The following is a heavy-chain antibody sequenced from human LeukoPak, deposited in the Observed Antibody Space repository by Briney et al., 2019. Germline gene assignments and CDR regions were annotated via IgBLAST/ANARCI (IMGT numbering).Heavy chain of an antibody. D-gene: IGHD3-10*01. CDR1: GFTFSNYK. CDR2: INSDGSST. V-gene: IGHV3-74*01. Sequence: PGGSLRLSCSASGFTFSNYKMNWVRQAPGRGLVWVSRINSDGSSTTYADSVKGRFTISRDNAKNTLYLQMNSLRAEDTAVYYCAREGTIRWGQGTLVTVSS. CDR3: AREGTIR. J-gene: IGHJ4*02.